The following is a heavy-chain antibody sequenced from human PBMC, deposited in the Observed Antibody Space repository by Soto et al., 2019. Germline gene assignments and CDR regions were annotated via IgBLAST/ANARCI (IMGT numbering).Heavy chain of an antibody. V-gene: IGHV3-30-3*01. CDR2: ISYDGSNK. D-gene: IGHD2-21*02. J-gene: IGHJ4*02. Sequence: QVQLVESGGGVVQPGRSLRLSCAASGFTFSSYAMHWVRQAPGKGLEWVAVISYDGSNKYYADSVKGRFTISRDNSKNTLYLQMNSLRAEDTAVYYCAVDGGNLEDYWGQGTLVTVSS. CDR3: AVDGGNLEDY. CDR1: GFTFSSYA.